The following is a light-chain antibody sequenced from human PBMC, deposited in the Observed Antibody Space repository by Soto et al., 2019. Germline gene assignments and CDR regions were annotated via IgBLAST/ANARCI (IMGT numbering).Light chain of an antibody. CDR2: DAS. Sequence: DIQMTQSPSSLSASVGDRVTITCQASQDISNYLNWYQQKPGKAPKLLIYDASNLETGVPSRFSGRGSGTDFTYTISSLQPEDIATYYCQQYDNLPRYTFSQGTKLEIK. V-gene: IGKV1-33*01. CDR1: QDISNY. CDR3: QQYDNLPRYT. J-gene: IGKJ2*01.